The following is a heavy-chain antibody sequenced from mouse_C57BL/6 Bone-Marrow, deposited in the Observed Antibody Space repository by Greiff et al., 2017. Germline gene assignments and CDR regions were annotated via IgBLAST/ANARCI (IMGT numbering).Heavy chain of an antibody. CDR1: EYEFPSHD. J-gene: IGHJ3*01. D-gene: IGHD4-1*01. Sequence: EVKVVESGGGLVQPGESLKLSCESTEYEFPSHDMSWVRKTPEKRLELVAAINSDGGRTYYPDTMERRFIISRDNTKKTLYLQMSSLGSEDTSLYYCARHHWVVGFSYWGQGTLVTVSA. CDR3: ARHHWVVGFSY. CDR2: INSDGGRT. V-gene: IGHV5-2*01.